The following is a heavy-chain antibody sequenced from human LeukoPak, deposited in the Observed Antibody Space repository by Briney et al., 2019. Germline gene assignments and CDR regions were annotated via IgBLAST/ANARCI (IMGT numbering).Heavy chain of an antibody. CDR2: INSDGSST. CDR3: ARRGSAAAGDY. CDR1: GFTFSSYW. J-gene: IGHJ4*02. Sequence: PGGSLRLSCAASGFTFSSYWMHWVRQAPGKGLVWVSRINSDGSSTSYAGSVKGRFTISRDNAKNTLYLQMNSLRAEDTAVYYCARRGSAAAGDYWGQGTLVTVSS. V-gene: IGHV3-74*01. D-gene: IGHD6-13*01.